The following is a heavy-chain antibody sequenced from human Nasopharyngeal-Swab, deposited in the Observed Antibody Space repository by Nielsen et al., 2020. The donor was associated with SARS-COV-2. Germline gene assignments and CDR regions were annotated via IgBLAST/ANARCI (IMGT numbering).Heavy chain of an antibody. CDR1: GYTFTSYG. CDR2: ISAYNGNT. V-gene: IGHV1-18*04. J-gene: IGHJ3*02. Sequence: ASVKVSCKASGYTFTSYGISWVRQAPGQGLEWMGWISAYNGNTNYAQKLQGRVTMTTDTSTSAAYMELRSLRSDDTAVYYCAKGIAVADAFDIWGQGTMVTVSS. D-gene: IGHD6-19*01. CDR3: AKGIAVADAFDI.